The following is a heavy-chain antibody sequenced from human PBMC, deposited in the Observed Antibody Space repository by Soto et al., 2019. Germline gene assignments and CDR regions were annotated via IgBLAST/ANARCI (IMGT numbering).Heavy chain of an antibody. CDR3: AKDRPGYDSFTGYYSLDAFDV. V-gene: IGHV4-34*09. D-gene: IGHD3-9*01. Sequence: SETLSLTCTVSGGSFSGYFWTWIRQPPGKGLEWLAEINHSGITNYNPSVESRVSMSVDTSKNQFSLRLYSVTAADTAVYYCAKDRPGYDSFTGYYSLDAFDVWGQGTMVTVSS. J-gene: IGHJ3*01. CDR1: GGSFSGYF. CDR2: INHSGIT.